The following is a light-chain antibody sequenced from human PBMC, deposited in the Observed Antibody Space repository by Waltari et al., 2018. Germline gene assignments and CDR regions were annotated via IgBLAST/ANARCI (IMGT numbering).Light chain of an antibody. CDR1: QSVSSRY. V-gene: IGKV3-20*01. CDR2: GAS. CDR3: QHYGSSPPYT. Sequence: EIVLTQSPRTLSLSPGERANLSCRASQSVSSRYLAWYQQKPGHEPRLLIYGASSRAPGIPDRFSGSGSGTDFTLTISRLEPEDFAVYYCQHYGSSPPYTFGQGTKLEIK. J-gene: IGKJ2*01.